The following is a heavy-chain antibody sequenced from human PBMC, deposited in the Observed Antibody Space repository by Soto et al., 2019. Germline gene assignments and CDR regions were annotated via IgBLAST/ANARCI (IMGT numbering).Heavy chain of an antibody. V-gene: IGHV3-33*01. Sequence: QVQLVESGGGVVQPGRSLRLSCAASGFTFSSYGMHWVRQAPGKGLEWVAVIWYDGSNKYYADSVKGRFTISRDNSKNTLYLQMNSLRAEDTAVYYCARGKGYYYGSGSIDYWGQGTLVTVSS. D-gene: IGHD3-10*01. CDR3: ARGKGYYYGSGSIDY. CDR1: GFTFSSYG. J-gene: IGHJ4*02. CDR2: IWYDGSNK.